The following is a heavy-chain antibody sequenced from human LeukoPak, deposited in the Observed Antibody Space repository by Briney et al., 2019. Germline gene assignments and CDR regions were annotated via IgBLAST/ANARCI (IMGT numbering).Heavy chain of an antibody. V-gene: IGHV4-59*01. J-gene: IGHJ4*02. Sequence: SETLSLTCTVSGGSISSYYWNWIRQPPGKGLEWIGYISYSGNINYNPSLESRVTISVDTSKNQFSLKLSSVTAADTAVYYCARGGGYNSPFGYWGQGALVTVSS. CDR3: ARGGGYNSPFGY. CDR1: GGSISSYY. CDR2: ISYSGNI. D-gene: IGHD5-24*01.